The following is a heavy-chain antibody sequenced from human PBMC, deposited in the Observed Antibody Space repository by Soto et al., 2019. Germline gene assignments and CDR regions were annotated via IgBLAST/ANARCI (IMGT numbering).Heavy chain of an antibody. V-gene: IGHV3-48*02. Sequence: PGGSLRLSCAASGFTFSRYTMNWVRQAPGKGLEWVSCMSSTGSTIYYADSVKGRFTISRDNAKNSLYLQMNSLRDEDTAVYYCARATSSWDSPFDHWGQGTLVTVS. CDR3: ARATSSWDSPFDH. J-gene: IGHJ4*02. CDR1: GFTFSRYT. D-gene: IGHD6-13*01. CDR2: MSSTGSTI.